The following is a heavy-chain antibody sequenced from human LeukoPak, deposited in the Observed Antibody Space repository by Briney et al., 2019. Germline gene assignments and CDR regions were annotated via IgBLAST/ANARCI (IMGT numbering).Heavy chain of an antibody. Sequence: VASVKVSCKASGYTFTSYDINWVRQAPGQGLEWMGGTIPIFHTANYAQNFQGRVTLTADISTSTAYMELNSLRSEDTAVYYCARGRSVGATTRRISYYFDYWGQGTLVTVSS. D-gene: IGHD1-26*01. J-gene: IGHJ4*02. V-gene: IGHV1-69*06. CDR1: GYTFTSYD. CDR3: ARGRSVGATTRRISYYFDY. CDR2: TIPIFHTA.